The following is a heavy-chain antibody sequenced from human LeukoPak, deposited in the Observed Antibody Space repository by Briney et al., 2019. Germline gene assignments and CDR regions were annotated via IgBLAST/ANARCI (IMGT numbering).Heavy chain of an antibody. CDR2: ISSGGGSA. J-gene: IGHJ6*02. CDR3: AKTDIWSGYGMDV. Sequence: GGSLRLSCAASGFTFSSYAMRWVRQAPGKGLEWVSAISSGGGSAYYADSVKDRFTISRDNSKNTLYLQMNSLRAEDTAVYHCAKTDIWSGYGMDVWGQGTTVTVSS. CDR1: GFTFSSYA. V-gene: IGHV3-23*01. D-gene: IGHD3-3*01.